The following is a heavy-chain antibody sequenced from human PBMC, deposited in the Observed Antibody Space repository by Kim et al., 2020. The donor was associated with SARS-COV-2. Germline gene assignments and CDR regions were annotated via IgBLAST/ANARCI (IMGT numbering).Heavy chain of an antibody. J-gene: IGHJ4*02. D-gene: IGHD6-13*01. CDR1: GFTFSTYA. Sequence: GGSLRLSCAASGFTFSTYAMHWVRQAPGKGLDWVSLISDNGSNKYYADSVKGRFTISRDNSKNTVYLQMNSLRAEDTAVYYCARGKGIAAGGAFWGQGTLVTVSS. V-gene: IGHV3-30-3*01. CDR2: ISDNGSNK. CDR3: ARGKGIAAGGAF.